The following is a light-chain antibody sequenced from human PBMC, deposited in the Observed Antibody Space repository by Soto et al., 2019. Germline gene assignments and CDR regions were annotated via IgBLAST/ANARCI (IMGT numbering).Light chain of an antibody. Sequence: DIQMTQSPSTLPASVGDRVTITCRASQSISSWLAWYQQKPGKAPKLLLYKASSLESGVPSSFSGSGSGTEFTLTISSLQPEDFATYYCQQYGSYSRTFGQGTKVEIK. CDR3: QQYGSYSRT. J-gene: IGKJ1*01. CDR1: QSISSW. V-gene: IGKV1-5*03. CDR2: KAS.